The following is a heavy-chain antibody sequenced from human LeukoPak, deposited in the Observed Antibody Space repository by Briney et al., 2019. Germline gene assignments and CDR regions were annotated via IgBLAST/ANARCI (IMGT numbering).Heavy chain of an antibody. J-gene: IGHJ6*03. V-gene: IGHV4-34*01. CDR2: INHSGST. Sequence: SETLSLTCAVYGGSFSGYYWSWIRQPPGKGLEWIGEINHSGSTNYNPSLKSRVTISVDTSKNQFSLKLSSVTAADTAVYYCAGGNTATNYYYYVDVWGKGTTVTVSS. D-gene: IGHD5-18*01. CDR3: AGGNTATNYYYYVDV. CDR1: GGSFSGYY.